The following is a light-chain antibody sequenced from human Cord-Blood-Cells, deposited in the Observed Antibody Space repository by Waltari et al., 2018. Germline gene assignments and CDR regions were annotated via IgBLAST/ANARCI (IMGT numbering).Light chain of an antibody. V-gene: IGKV3-20*01. CDR2: GAS. CDR1: QSVSRSY. J-gene: IGKJ2*01. CDR3: QQYGSSPYT. Sequence: EIMLTQSPGTLPLSPGERATLSCRASQSVSRSYLAWYQQKPGKAPRLLIYGASSRATGIPDRFSGSGSGTDFTLTISRLEPEDFAVYYCQQYGSSPYTFGQGTKLEIK.